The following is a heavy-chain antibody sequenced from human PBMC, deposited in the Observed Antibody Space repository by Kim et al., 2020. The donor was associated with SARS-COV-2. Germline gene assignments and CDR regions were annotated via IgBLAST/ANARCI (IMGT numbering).Heavy chain of an antibody. J-gene: IGHJ4*02. Sequence: NPALTSRVTITEDTSKNQFSLELSAVSAADTAVYYCARGHYYCSGAFDCWGQGTLVTVSS. CDR3: ARGHYYCSGAFDC. V-gene: IGHV4-59*09. D-gene: IGHD3-10*01.